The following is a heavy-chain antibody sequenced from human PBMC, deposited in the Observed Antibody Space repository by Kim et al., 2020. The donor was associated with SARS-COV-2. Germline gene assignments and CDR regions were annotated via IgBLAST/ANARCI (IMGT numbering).Heavy chain of an antibody. J-gene: IGHJ6*02. CDR2: IYYSGST. CDR3: AREGGEMRGSSWFYYYGMDV. CDR1: GGSVSSGSYY. D-gene: IGHD6-13*01. V-gene: IGHV4-61*01. Sequence: SETLSLTCTVSGGSVSSGSYYWSWIRQPPGKGLEWIGYIYYSGSTNYNPSLKSRVTISVDTSKNQFSLKLSSVTAADTAVYYCAREGGEMRGSSWFYYYGMDVWGQGTTVTVSS.